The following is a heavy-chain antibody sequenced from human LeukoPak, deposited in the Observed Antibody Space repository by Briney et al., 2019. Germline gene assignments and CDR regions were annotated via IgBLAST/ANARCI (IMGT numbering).Heavy chain of an antibody. D-gene: IGHD2-2*01. V-gene: IGHV1-69*13. CDR3: VRSGDALDY. J-gene: IGHJ4*02. CDR2: IIPIFGTA. CDR1: GGTFSSYA. Sequence: ASVKVSCTASGGTFSSYAISWVRQARGQGLEWMGGIIPIFGTANYAQKFQGRVTITADESTSTAYMELSSLRSEDTAVYYCVRSGDALDYWGQGTLVTVSS.